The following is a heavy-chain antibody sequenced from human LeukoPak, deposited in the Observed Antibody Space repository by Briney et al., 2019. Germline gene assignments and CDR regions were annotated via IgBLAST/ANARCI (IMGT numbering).Heavy chain of an antibody. CDR1: GYTFTGYY. V-gene: IGHV1-69*13. Sequence: SVKVSCKASGYTFTGYYMHWVRQAPGQGLEWMGGIIPIFGTANYAQKFQGRVTITADESTSTAYMELSSLRSEDTAVYYCVRVCSIYDSSGYYSLYYFDYWGQGTLVTVSS. CDR3: VRVCSIYDSSGYYSLYYFDY. J-gene: IGHJ4*02. CDR2: IIPIFGTA. D-gene: IGHD3-22*01.